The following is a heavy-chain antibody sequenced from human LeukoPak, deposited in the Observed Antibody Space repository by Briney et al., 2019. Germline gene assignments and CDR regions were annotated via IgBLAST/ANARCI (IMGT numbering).Heavy chain of an antibody. D-gene: IGHD2-2*01. V-gene: IGHV3-23*01. J-gene: IGHJ4*02. CDR1: GFPFSSYW. CDR3: AKEAQGCSITSCYFDS. CDR2: ISGSGGNT. Sequence: PGGSLRLSCAASGFPFSSYWMAWVRQAPGKGLEWVSAISGSGGNTYYADSVKGRFTISRDNSKNTLFLQMNSLRAEDTAVYYCAKEAQGCSITSCYFDSWGQGNLVTVSS.